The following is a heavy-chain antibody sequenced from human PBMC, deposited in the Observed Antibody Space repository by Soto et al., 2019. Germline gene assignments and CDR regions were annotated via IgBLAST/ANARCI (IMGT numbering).Heavy chain of an antibody. J-gene: IGHJ3*01. CDR1: GASISSSSYY. CDR3: ARQPLVYCSGGTCPTDAFDL. CDR2: IFYSGST. V-gene: IGHV4-39*01. D-gene: IGHD2-15*01. Sequence: QLQLQESGPGLVKPSETLSLTCTVSGASISSSSYYWGWLRQPPGKGLEWIGNIFYSGSTYYNPSLKSRLTISVDTSKNYFSLKLRSVTASDTAVYYCARQPLVYCSGGTCPTDAFDLWGQGTMVTVSS.